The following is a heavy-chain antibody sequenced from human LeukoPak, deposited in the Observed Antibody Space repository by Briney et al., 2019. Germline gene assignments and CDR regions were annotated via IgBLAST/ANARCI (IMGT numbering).Heavy chain of an antibody. CDR2: IDQGGSHG. CDR3: ASTFPYCSAGSCAL. V-gene: IGHV3-7*01. J-gene: IGHJ4*02. Sequence: GGSLRLSCVASGLTFGNSWMTWVRQAPGKGLEWVGNIDQGGSHGNYVDSVKGRFTISRGNAKNSLYLQMDSLRAEDTAMYYCASTFPYCSAGSCALGGQGTLVTVSS. CDR1: GLTFGNSW. D-gene: IGHD2-15*01.